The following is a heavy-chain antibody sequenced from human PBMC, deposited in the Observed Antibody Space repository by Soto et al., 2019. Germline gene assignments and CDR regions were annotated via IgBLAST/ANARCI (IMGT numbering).Heavy chain of an antibody. Sequence: QVQLQQWGAGLLKPSETLSLTCAVYGGSFSGYYWTWIRQPPGTGLEWIGEINHSGSTNYNPSLKIRVTLSVDTSKNQFCLKLTSVTAAETAVCYCSRDKITGLFDYWGQRTMVTVSS. D-gene: IGHD2-8*02. CDR3: SRDKITGLFDY. J-gene: IGHJ4*02. V-gene: IGHV4-34*01. CDR2: INHSGST. CDR1: GGSFSGYY.